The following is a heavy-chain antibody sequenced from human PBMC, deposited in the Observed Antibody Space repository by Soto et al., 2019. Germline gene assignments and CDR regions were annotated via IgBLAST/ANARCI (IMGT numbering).Heavy chain of an antibody. D-gene: IGHD1-7*01. V-gene: IGHV4-4*02. CDR1: GGSISSSNW. CDR3: ARDFRNYAYYYYVMDF. CDR2: IYHSGST. J-gene: IGHJ6*02. Sequence: PSETLSLTCAVSGGSISSSNWWSWVRQPPGKGLEWIGEIYHSGSTNYNPSLKSRVTISVDKSKNQFSLKLSSVTAADTAVYYCARDFRNYAYYYYVMDFCGQGTKVTLSS.